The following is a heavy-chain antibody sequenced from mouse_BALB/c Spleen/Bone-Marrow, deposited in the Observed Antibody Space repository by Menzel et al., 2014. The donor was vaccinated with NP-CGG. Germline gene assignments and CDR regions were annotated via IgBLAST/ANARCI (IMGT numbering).Heavy chain of an antibody. J-gene: IGHJ2*01. V-gene: IGHV14-1*02. CDR3: AMITTY. CDR2: IDSENGNT. D-gene: IGHD2-4*01. Sequence: VQLQQSGAVLVRPGALVKLSCKASGFNIKDYYMHWVKQRPEQGLEWIGWIDSENGNTIYDPKFQGKASITADTSSNTAYLPLSSLTSEDTAVYYCAMITTYWGQGTTITVSS. CDR1: GFNIKDYY.